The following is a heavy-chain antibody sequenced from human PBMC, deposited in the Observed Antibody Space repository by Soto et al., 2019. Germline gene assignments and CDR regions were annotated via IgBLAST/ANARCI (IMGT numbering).Heavy chain of an antibody. V-gene: IGHV1-3*01. J-gene: IGHJ4*02. Sequence: ASVKVSFKASGYTFTSYAMHWVRQAPGQRLEWMGWINAGNGNTKYSQKFQGRVTITRDTSASTAYMELSSLRSEDTAVYYCARYYYDSSGYSPFYDYWGQGTLVTVSS. D-gene: IGHD3-22*01. CDR3: ARYYYDSSGYSPFYDY. CDR1: GYTFTSYA. CDR2: INAGNGNT.